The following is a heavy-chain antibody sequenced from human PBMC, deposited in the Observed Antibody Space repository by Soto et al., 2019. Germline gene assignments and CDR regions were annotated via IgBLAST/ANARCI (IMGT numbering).Heavy chain of an antibody. D-gene: IGHD3-3*01. CDR2: ISGSADGT. Sequence: EVKLLESGGGLAQPGGSLRLSCVGSGFTFDSYAISWVRQAPGERLQWIAAISGSADGTDYAHSVRGRFTISRDNAKKTGHLQMDSLRGEDTAVYFCAKDTVGGYSFWSGYYSDGLDGWGQGTLVSVS. CDR1: GFTFDSYA. CDR3: AKDTVGGYSFWSGYYSDGLDG. V-gene: IGHV3-23*01. J-gene: IGHJ3*01.